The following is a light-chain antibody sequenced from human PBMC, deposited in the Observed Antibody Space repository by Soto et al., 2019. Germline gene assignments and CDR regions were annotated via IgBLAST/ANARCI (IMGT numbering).Light chain of an antibody. V-gene: IGKV1-39*01. J-gene: IGKJ5*01. CDR1: QRISSF. CDR2: SVS. Sequence: IQMIQSPASLCASVGNRVTLTCGASQRISSFLNWYQQKPGKAPNVLIYSVSSLQSGVPSRFRGSGSGTDFTLTISSLQNEDFGTYYCQQRYSTTTTFGQGTRLENK. CDR3: QQRYSTTTT.